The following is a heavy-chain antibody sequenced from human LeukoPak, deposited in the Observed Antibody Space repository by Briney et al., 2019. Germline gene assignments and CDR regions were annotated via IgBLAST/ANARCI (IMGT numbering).Heavy chain of an antibody. D-gene: IGHD2-2*01. CDR3: ARLRIGSTRRRGAFDI. J-gene: IGHJ3*02. CDR2: INHSGST. CDR1: GGSFSGYY. V-gene: IGHV4-34*01. Sequence: PSETLSLTCAVYGGSFSGYYWSWIRQPPGKGLEWIGEINHSGSTNYNPSLKSRVTISVDTSKNQFSLKLSSVTAADTAVYYCARLRIGSTRRRGAFDIWGQGTMVTVSS.